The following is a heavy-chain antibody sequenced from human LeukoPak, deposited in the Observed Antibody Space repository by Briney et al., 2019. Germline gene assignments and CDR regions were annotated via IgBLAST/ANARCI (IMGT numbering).Heavy chain of an antibody. J-gene: IGHJ4*02. D-gene: IGHD1-26*01. V-gene: IGHV4-59*01. CDR1: GGSISSYY. CDR3: ARDRRPNSGSFSGSFDY. CDR2: IYYSGST. Sequence: PSETLSLTCTVSGGSISSYYWSWIRQPPGKGLEWIGYIYYSGSTNYNPSLKSRLTISVDTSKNQFSLKLSSVTAADTAVYYCARDRRPNSGSFSGSFDYWGQGTLVTVSS.